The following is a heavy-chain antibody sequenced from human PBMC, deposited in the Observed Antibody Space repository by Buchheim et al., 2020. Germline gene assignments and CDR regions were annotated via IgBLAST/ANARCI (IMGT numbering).Heavy chain of an antibody. J-gene: IGHJ4*02. CDR1: GFPFTNYG. Sequence: EVQLLESGGGLVQPGGSLRLSCVASGFPFTNYGMAWVRQAPGKGLEWVSSISGNGDKTDFADSVKGRFIISRDNSKNALYLQMNSLRAGDTAVYYCAKDRIHRDGSDFWGRGTL. D-gene: IGHD5-24*01. CDR3: AKDRIHRDGSDF. V-gene: IGHV3-23*01. CDR2: ISGNGDKT.